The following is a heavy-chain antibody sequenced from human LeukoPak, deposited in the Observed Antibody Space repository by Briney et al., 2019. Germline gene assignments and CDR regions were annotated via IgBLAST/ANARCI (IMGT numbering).Heavy chain of an antibody. CDR3: AKEYDILTGYYAFDI. D-gene: IGHD3-9*01. J-gene: IGHJ3*02. CDR1: GFTFSSYA. Sequence: PGGSLRLSCSASGFTFSSYAMSWVRQAPGKGLEWVSAISGSGVDTYYADSVKGRFTISRDNSKNTLYLQMNSLRPEDTAVYYCAKEYDILTGYYAFDIWGQGTMVTVSS. CDR2: ISGSGVDT. V-gene: IGHV3-23*01.